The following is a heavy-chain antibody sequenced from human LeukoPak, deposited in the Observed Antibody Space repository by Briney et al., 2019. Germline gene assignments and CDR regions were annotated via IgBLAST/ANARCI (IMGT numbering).Heavy chain of an antibody. Sequence: GASVKVSCKASGYTFTSYGISWVRQAPGQGLEWMGWISAYNGNTNYAQKLQGRVTMTTDTSTSTAYMELRSLRSDDTAVYYCARSGAGEYYDILTGYYYGMDVWGQGTTVTVSS. J-gene: IGHJ6*02. CDR2: ISAYNGNT. V-gene: IGHV1-18*01. D-gene: IGHD3-9*01. CDR3: ARSGAGEYYDILTGYYYGMDV. CDR1: GYTFTSYG.